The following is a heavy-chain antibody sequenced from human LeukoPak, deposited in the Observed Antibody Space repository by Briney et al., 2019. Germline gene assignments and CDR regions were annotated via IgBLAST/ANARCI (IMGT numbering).Heavy chain of an antibody. CDR2: ISYDGSNK. D-gene: IGHD1-14*01. CDR1: GFTFSSYA. J-gene: IGHJ4*02. V-gene: IGHV3-30-3*01. Sequence: GGSLRLSCAASGFTFSSYAMHWVRQAPGKGLEWVAVISYDGSNKYHADSVKGRFTISRDNSKNTLYLQMSSLRAEDTAVYYCARGYGTLDYWGQGTLVTVSS. CDR3: ARGYGTLDY.